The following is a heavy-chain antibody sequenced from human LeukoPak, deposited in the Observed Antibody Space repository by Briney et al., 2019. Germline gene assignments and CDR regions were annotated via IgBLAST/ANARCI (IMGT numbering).Heavy chain of an antibody. CDR3: ARGSGPYMVRGPIDY. V-gene: IGHV4-34*01. CDR1: GGSFSGYY. Sequence: PSETLSLTCAVYGGSFSGYYWSWIRQPPGKGLEWIGEINHSGSTNYNPSLKSRVTMSVDTSKNQFSLKLSSVTAADTAVYYCARGSGPYMVRGPIDYWGQGTLVTVSS. J-gene: IGHJ4*02. CDR2: INHSGST. D-gene: IGHD3-10*01.